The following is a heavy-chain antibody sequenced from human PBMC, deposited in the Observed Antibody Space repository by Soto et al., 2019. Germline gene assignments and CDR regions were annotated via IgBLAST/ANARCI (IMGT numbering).Heavy chain of an antibody. J-gene: IGHJ4*02. V-gene: IGHV5-10-1*01. CDR3: ARHGGAHYLRTGYHYALDY. CDR1: GYSFPNNW. Sequence: GESLKISCKGSGYSFPNNWITWLRQMPGKGLECMGRIDLTDSYTSYSPSFQGHISFSADRSINPSYLHWSSLRASDTAMYYCARHGGAHYLRTGYHYALDYWGQGTPVTVSS. CDR2: IDLTDSYT. D-gene: IGHD3-22*01.